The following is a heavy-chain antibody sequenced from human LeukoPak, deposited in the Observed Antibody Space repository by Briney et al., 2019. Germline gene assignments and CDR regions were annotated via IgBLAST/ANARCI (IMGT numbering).Heavy chain of an antibody. CDR1: GFTFSSYS. CDR2: ISSSSSYI. V-gene: IGHV3-21*01. D-gene: IGHD4-17*01. Sequence: GGSLRLFCAASGFTFSSYSMNWVRQAPGKGLEWVSSISSSSSYIYYADSVKGRFTISRDNAKNSLYLQMNSLRAEDTAVYYCARRYGDDGMDVWGQGTTVTVSS. CDR3: ARRYGDDGMDV. J-gene: IGHJ6*02.